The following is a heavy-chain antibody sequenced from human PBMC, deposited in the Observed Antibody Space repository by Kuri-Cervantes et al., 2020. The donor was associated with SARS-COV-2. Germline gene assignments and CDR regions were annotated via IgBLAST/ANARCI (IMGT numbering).Heavy chain of an antibody. V-gene: IGHV1-18*04. J-gene: IGHJ6*03. CDR2: ISGYNGNT. Sequence: ASVKVSCKASGYNFTTYGISWVRQAPGQGLEWMGWISGYNGNTYYAQKFQGRVTMTIDTSTTTANMELRSLRSDDTAVYYCARDGYSYGVYYHYYLDVWGKGTTVTVSS. CDR1: GYNFTTYG. CDR3: ARDGYSYGVYYHYYLDV. D-gene: IGHD5-18*01.